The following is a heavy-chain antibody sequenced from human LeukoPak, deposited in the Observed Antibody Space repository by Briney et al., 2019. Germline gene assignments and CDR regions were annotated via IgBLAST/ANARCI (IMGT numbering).Heavy chain of an antibody. Sequence: ETLSLTCTVSGGSISNSIYYWGWVRQAPGKGLEWVSAISGSGGSTYYADSVKGRFTISRDNSKNTLYLQMSSLRAEDTAVYYCAKDLVVLRFLEWFHRPDYWGQGTLVTVSS. V-gene: IGHV3-23*01. CDR3: AKDLVVLRFLEWFHRPDY. CDR2: ISGSGGST. D-gene: IGHD3-3*01. J-gene: IGHJ4*02. CDR1: GGSISNSIYY.